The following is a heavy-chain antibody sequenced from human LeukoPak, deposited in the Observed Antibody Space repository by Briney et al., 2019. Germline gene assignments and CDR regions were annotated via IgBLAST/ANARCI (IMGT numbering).Heavy chain of an antibody. D-gene: IGHD5-18*01. V-gene: IGHV3-7*01. Sequence: GGSLRLSCAASGFTFSSYSMNWVRQAPGKGLEWVANIKENGSEKYYVDSVKGRFTISRDNAKNSLFLQMNSLRAEDTAVYYCARDPALRGYSYGRNWFDPWGQGTLVTVSS. CDR3: ARDPALRGYSYGRNWFDP. J-gene: IGHJ5*02. CDR1: GFTFSSYS. CDR2: IKENGSEK.